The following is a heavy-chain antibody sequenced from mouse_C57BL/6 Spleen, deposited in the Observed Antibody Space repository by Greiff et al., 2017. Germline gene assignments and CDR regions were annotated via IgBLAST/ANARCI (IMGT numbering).Heavy chain of an antibody. D-gene: IGHD1-1*01. CDR1: GFTFRDAW. CDR2: IRNKANNHAT. Sequence: EVKVVESGGGLVQPGGSMKLSCAASGFTFRDAWMDWVRQSPEKGLEWVAEIRNKANNHATYYAESVTGRFTISRDDSKSSVYRQMNSLRAEDTGMYYFTTYGSSYAGAGYFDYWGQGTTLTVSS. V-gene: IGHV6-6*01. CDR3: TTYGSSYAGAGYFDY. J-gene: IGHJ2*01.